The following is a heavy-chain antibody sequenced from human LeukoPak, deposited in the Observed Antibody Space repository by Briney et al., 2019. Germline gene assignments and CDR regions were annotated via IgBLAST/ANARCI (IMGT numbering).Heavy chain of an antibody. Sequence: GGSLRLSCAAAGFSFNSYAMNWVRQAPGKGLEWVSAISITGSHTYYADSVKGRFTISRDNSKSTLYLQINSLRAEDTAVYYRAKPDDYGHYYNGMDVWGQGTTVIVSS. CDR3: AKPDDYGHYYNGMDV. V-gene: IGHV3-23*01. CDR1: GFSFNSYA. CDR2: ISITGSHT. D-gene: IGHD4-17*01. J-gene: IGHJ6*02.